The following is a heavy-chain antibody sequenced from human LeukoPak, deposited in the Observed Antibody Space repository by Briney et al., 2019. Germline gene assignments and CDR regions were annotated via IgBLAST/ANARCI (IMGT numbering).Heavy chain of an antibody. J-gene: IGHJ6*02. Sequence: SQTLSLTCTVSGGSISSGSYYWSWIRQPAGKGLEWIGRIYTSGSTNYNPSLKGRVTISVDTSKNQFSLKLSSVTAADTAVYYCARDGYYYYGMDVWGQGTTVTVSS. CDR2: IYTSGST. CDR1: GGSISSGSYY. V-gene: IGHV4-61*02. CDR3: ARDGYYYYGMDV.